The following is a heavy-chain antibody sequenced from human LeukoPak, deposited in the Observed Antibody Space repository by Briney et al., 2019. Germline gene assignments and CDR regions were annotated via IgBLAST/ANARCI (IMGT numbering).Heavy chain of an antibody. CDR2: IYYSGST. V-gene: IGHV4-59*08. Sequence: SETLSLTCTVSGGSISSYYWSWIRQPPGKGLEWIGYIYYSGSTEYNPSLTSRVTISLDTSKNQFSLKLSSVTAAGTAVYYCARRRGDFWSDYYAFDSWGQGTLVTISS. D-gene: IGHD3-3*01. CDR3: ARRRGDFWSDYYAFDS. J-gene: IGHJ4*02. CDR1: GGSISSYY.